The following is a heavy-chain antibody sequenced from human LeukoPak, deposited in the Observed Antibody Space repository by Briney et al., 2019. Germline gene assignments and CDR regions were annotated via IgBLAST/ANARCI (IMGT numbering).Heavy chain of an antibody. CDR2: IRYDGSNK. Sequence: HPGGSLRLSCAASGFTFSSYGMHWVRQAPGKGLEWVAFIRYDGSNKYYADSVKGRFTISRDNSRNTLYLQMNSLRAEDTAVYYCAKERLHYFDSSSYSAFGYWGQGTLVTVSS. V-gene: IGHV3-30*02. J-gene: IGHJ4*02. CDR1: GFTFSSYG. CDR3: AKERLHYFDSSSYSAFGY. D-gene: IGHD3-22*01.